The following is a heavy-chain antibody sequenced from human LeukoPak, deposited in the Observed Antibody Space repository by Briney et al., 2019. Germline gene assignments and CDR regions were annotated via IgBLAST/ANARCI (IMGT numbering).Heavy chain of an antibody. CDR1: GFCFSVYW. Sequence: GGSLRLSCAASGFCFSVYWMHWVRQAPGKGLVWVAHINEDGTSASHADSVKSRFTISRDNAKNTLYLQMNSLTVEDTAVYYCARVPTNSYGFGQWGQGSLVTVSS. D-gene: IGHD5-18*01. V-gene: IGHV3-74*01. CDR3: ARVPTNSYGFGQ. J-gene: IGHJ4*02. CDR2: INEDGTSA.